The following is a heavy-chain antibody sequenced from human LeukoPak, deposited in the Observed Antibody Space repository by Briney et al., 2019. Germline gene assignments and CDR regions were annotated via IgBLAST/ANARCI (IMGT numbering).Heavy chain of an antibody. CDR3: ASIRVAAAGTIAPFDY. CDR2: ISSSSSYI. J-gene: IGHJ4*02. CDR1: GFTFSSYS. V-gene: IGHV3-21*01. D-gene: IGHD6-13*01. Sequence: PGGSLRLSCAASGFTFSSYSMNWVRQAPGKGLEWVSSISSSSSYIYYADSVKGRFTISRDNAKNSLYLQMNSLRAEDTAVYYCASIRVAAAGTIAPFDYWGQGTLVTVSS.